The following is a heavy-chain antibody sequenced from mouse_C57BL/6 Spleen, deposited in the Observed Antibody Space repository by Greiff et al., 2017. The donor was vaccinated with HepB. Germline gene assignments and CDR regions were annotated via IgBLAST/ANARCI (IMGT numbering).Heavy chain of an antibody. J-gene: IGHJ4*01. CDR2: IDPSDSYT. CDR1: GYTFTSYW. CDR3: ARFTTVVATGGYAMDY. V-gene: IGHV1-50*01. Sequence: VQLQQSGAELVKPGASVKLSCKASGYTFTSYWMQWVKQRPGQGLEWIGEIDPSDSYTNYNQKFKGKATLTVDTSSSTAYMQLSSLTSEDSAVYYCARFTTVVATGGYAMDYWGQGTSGTVSS. D-gene: IGHD1-1*01.